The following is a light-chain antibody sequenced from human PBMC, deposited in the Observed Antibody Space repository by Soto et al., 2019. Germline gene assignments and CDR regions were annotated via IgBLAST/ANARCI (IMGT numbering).Light chain of an antibody. CDR1: QNIIKF. CDR3: QQSYNTPRT. CDR2: SAS. V-gene: IGKV1-39*01. Sequence: DIQMTQSPSSLSASVGDRVTITCRASQNIIKFLNWYQQKPGIAPKLLIYSASNLQSGVPSRFSGSGSGTDFTLTISSLQPEDFATYYCQQSYNTPRTFGQGAKVDIK. J-gene: IGKJ1*01.